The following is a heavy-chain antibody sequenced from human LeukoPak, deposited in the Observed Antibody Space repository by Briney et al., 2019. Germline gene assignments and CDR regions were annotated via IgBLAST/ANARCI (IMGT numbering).Heavy chain of an antibody. V-gene: IGHV3-30*18. CDR2: ISYDGSNK. D-gene: IGHD5-12*01. CDR1: GFTFSSYG. J-gene: IGHJ4*02. Sequence: GGSLRLSCAASGFTFSSYGMHWVRQAPGKGLEWVAVISYDGSNKYYADSVKGRFTISRDNSKNTLYLQMNSLRAEDTAVYYCAKCPRVATREFDYWGQGTLVTVSS. CDR3: AKCPRVATREFDY.